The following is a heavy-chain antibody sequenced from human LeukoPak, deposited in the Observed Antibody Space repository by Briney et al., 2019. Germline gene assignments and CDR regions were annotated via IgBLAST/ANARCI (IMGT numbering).Heavy chain of an antibody. CDR3: ATEIEGYNVVYFDF. Sequence: PGGSLRLSCAASGFTFKNYGMNWVRQAPGKGLEWVSGISPGGETPYYSDSVKGRFTVSRDTSQNTMYLQMLSLRVEDTGFYYCATEIEGYNVVYFDFWGQGTLVTVSS. D-gene: IGHD5-24*01. V-gene: IGHV3-23*01. CDR2: ISPGGETP. J-gene: IGHJ4*02. CDR1: GFTFKNYG.